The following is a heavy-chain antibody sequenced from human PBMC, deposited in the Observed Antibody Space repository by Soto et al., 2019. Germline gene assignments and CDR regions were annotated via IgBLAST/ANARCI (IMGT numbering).Heavy chain of an antibody. Sequence: SVKVSCKASGGTFSRYAISWVRQAPGQGLEWMGGIIPIFGTANYAQKFQGGVTITADESTSTAYMELSSLRSEDTAVYYCAPGGRNTVTNYYYYGMDVWGQGTTVTVTS. V-gene: IGHV1-69*13. CDR2: IIPIFGTA. CDR3: APGGRNTVTNYYYYGMDV. CDR1: GGTFSRYA. J-gene: IGHJ6*02. D-gene: IGHD4-4*01.